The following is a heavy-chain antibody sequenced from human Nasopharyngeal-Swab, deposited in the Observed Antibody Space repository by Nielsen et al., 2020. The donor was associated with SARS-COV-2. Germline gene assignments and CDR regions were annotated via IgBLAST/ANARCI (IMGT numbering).Heavy chain of an antibody. V-gene: IGHV3-73*01. Sequence: VRQMPGKGLEWVGRIRSKANSYATAYAASVKGRFTISRDDSKNTAYLQMNSLKTEDTAVYYCTSLTVTGAFDIWGQGTMVTVSS. J-gene: IGHJ3*02. D-gene: IGHD4-17*01. CDR2: IRSKANSYAT. CDR3: TSLTVTGAFDI.